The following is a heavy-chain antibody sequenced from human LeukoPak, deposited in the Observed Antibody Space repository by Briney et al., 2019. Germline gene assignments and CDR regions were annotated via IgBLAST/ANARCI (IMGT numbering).Heavy chain of an antibody. CDR2: IYYSGST. J-gene: IGHJ5*02. Sequence: SETLSLTCTVSGGSISSNNWGWVRQPAGEGLEYIGRIYYSGSTKYNPSLKSRVTISLDRSKNQFSLKLRSVTAADTAVYYCARLQVHCGGDCYTRWFDPWGQGTLVTVSS. V-gene: IGHV4-59*08. CDR3: ARLQVHCGGDCYTRWFDP. D-gene: IGHD2-21*02. CDR1: GGSISSNN.